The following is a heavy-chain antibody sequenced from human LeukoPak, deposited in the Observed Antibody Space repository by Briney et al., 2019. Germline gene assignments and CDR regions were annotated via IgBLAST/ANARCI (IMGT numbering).Heavy chain of an antibody. V-gene: IGHV4-4*07. CDR1: GGSISSYY. J-gene: IGHJ3*02. Sequence: SQTLSLTCTVSGGSISSYYWSWIRQPAGKGLEWIGRIYTSGSTNYNPSLKSRVTMSVDTSKNQFSLKLSSVTAADTAVYYCARDSYGSGSHDAFDIWGQGTMVTVSS. CDR2: IYTSGST. CDR3: ARDSYGSGSHDAFDI. D-gene: IGHD3-10*01.